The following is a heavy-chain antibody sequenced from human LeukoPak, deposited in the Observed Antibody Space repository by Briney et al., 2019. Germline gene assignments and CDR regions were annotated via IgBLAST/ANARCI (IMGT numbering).Heavy chain of an antibody. CDR3: ARDGRVVDTAMVPGPVAPGVGYFDL. V-gene: IGHV4-38-2*02. CDR1: GYSISSGYY. CDR2: IYHSGST. J-gene: IGHJ2*01. D-gene: IGHD5-18*01. Sequence: SETLSLTCAVSGYSISSGYYWGWIRQPPGKGLEWIGSIYHSGSTYYNPSLKSRVTISVDTSKNQFSLKLSSVTAADTAVYYCARDGRVVDTAMVPGPVAPGVGYFDLWGRGTLVTVSS.